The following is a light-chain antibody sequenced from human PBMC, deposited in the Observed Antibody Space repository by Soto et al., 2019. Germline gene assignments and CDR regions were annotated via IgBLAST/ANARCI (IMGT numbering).Light chain of an antibody. CDR3: QQYGSSPLT. CDR1: QSVSNNY. J-gene: IGKJ4*01. CDR2: GAS. Sequence: EIVLTQSPGTLSLSPGERATLSCGASQSVSNNYLAWYQQKPGQAPRLVIYGASNRATGIPDRFSASGSGTDFTLTISRLEPEDFAVYYCQQYGSSPLTFGGGTKV. V-gene: IGKV3-20*01.